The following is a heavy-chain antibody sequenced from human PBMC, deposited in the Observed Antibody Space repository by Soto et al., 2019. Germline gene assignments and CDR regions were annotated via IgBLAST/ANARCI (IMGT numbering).Heavy chain of an antibody. J-gene: IGHJ6*03. D-gene: IGHD2-15*01. V-gene: IGHV4-59*08. CDR1: GGSISSYY. CDR2: IYYSGGT. Sequence: SETLSLTCTVSGGSISSYYWSWIRQPPGKGLEWIGYIYYSGGTNYNPSLKSRVTISVDTSKNQFSLKLSSVTASDTAVYYCARNNCSGGSCYWGYYYYMDVWGKGTTVTVSS. CDR3: ARNNCSGGSCYWGYYYYMDV.